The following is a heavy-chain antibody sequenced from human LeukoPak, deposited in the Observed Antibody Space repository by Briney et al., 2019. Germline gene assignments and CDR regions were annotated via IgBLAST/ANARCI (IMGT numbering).Heavy chain of an antibody. D-gene: IGHD3-3*01. CDR2: ISSASTHI. CDR1: GFTFSAFS. V-gene: IGHV3-21*01. J-gene: IGHJ3*01. CDR3: ARDLLWKGLSPIGKFWS. Sequence: GGSLRLSCSASGFTFSAFSMNWVSQTPGKWLQWVASISSASTHIFYAESVKGRFTISRDNANNSVFLQMSGLTDEDTGLYYCARDLLWKGLSPIGKFWSWGLGTMVTVSS.